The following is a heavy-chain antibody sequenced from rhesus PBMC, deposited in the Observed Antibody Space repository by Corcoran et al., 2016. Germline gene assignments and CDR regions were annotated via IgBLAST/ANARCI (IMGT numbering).Heavy chain of an antibody. J-gene: IGHJ4*01. CDR2: IYGRHGST. Sequence: GHLQESGPGAVKLSAPLSLSCAVPAYSITSGLDWSRTRQAPGKELEWIGYIYGRHGSTHCNPSLKNRVTISTDTAMNQFSLKLSSVTAADTAVYYCARGGELWGFGYWGQGVLVAVSS. CDR3: ARGGELWGFGY. V-gene: IGHV4-76*01. CDR1: AYSITSGLD. D-gene: IGHD7-45*01.